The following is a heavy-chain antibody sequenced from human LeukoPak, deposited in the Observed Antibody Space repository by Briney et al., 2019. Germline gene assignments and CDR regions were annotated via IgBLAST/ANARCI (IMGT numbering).Heavy chain of an antibody. CDR3: ARVEGGITATTSPRSYYYMDV. J-gene: IGHJ6*03. D-gene: IGHD1-7*01. CDR1: GGTFSSYA. Sequence: ASVTVSFKASGGTFSSYAISWVRPAPGQGLEWMGGIIPIFGTANYAQKFQGRVTITTDESTSTAYMELSSLRSEDTAVYYCARVEGGITATTSPRSYYYMDVWGKGTTVTVSS. V-gene: IGHV1-69*05. CDR2: IIPIFGTA.